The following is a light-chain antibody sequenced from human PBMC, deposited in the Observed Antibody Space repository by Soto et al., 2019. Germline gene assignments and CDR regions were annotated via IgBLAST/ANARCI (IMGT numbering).Light chain of an antibody. CDR3: QHYANSPWT. CDR2: GAS. Sequence: EIAVAHLPGTLSLPPWERATLSCRASQRVGRKYLAWPQTEPGKAPRFLIYGASSRATGIPDRFSGSGSGTDFTLTIGRLEPEECAVYYCQHYANSPWTFRQGAQVDNK. CDR1: QRVGRKY. J-gene: IGKJ1*01. V-gene: IGKV3-20*01.